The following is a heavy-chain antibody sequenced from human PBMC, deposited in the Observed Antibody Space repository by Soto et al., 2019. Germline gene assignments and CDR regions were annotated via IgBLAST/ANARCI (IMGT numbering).Heavy chain of an antibody. CDR1: GCPLRAGGVG. D-gene: IGHD2-2*01. Sequence: SGPTLVNPTQTRTLDLTLSGCPLRAGGVGVVWIRPPPGKALQWLALIYWDDDKRYSPSLKSRLTITKDTSKNQVVLTMTNMDPVDTATYYCAHSRRRGDCSSTSCYRGQRKGDAFDIWGQGTMVT. V-gene: IGHV2-5*02. CDR3: AHSRRRGDCSSTSCYRGQRKGDAFDI. CDR2: IYWDDDK. J-gene: IGHJ3*02.